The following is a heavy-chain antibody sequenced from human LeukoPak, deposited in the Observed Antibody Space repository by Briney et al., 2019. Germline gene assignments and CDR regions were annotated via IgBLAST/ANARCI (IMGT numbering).Heavy chain of an antibody. CDR2: INHSGST. CDR3: ARFSDSSGYS. D-gene: IGHD3-22*01. J-gene: IGHJ4*02. CDR1: GGSFSGYY. Sequence: PSETLSLTCAVSGGSFSGYYWSWIRQPPGKGLEWIGEINHSGSTNYNPSLKSRVTISVDTSKNQFSLKLSSVTAADTAVYYCARFSDSSGYSWGQGTLVTVSS. V-gene: IGHV4-34*01.